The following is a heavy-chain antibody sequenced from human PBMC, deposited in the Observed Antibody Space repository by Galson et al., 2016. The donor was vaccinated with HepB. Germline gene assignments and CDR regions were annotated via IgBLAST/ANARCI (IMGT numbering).Heavy chain of an antibody. D-gene: IGHD3-10*01. CDR1: GFTFSSYA. CDR2: ISDSGDGK. CDR3: ARQRGVTMLRGRNLKQASGGADY. J-gene: IGHJ4*02. V-gene: IGHV3-23*01. Sequence: SLRLSCAASGFTFSSYAMSWVRQAPGKGLEWVSVISDSGDGKLYADSVKGRFTTSRDNSENTLYLQMNSLRAEDTALYYCARQRGVTMLRGRNLKQASGGADYWGQGALVSVSS.